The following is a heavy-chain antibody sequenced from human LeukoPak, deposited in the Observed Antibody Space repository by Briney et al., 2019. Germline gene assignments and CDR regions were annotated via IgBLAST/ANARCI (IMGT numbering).Heavy chain of an antibody. V-gene: IGHV1-18*04. CDR1: GYTFTSRG. J-gene: IGHJ4*02. CDR2: INCHNGNT. CDR3: ARDEVSGGWYNH. Sequence: ASVKVSCKASGYTFTSRGISWVRQAPGQGLEWMGWINCHNGNTNYAQKLQGRLTMTTDTSTSTAYMELRSLRSDDTAVYYCARDEVSGGWYNHWGQGTPVTVSS. D-gene: IGHD6-19*01.